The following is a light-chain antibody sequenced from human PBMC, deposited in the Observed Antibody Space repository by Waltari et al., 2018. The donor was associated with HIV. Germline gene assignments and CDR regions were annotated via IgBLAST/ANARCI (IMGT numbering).Light chain of an antibody. CDR3: ATWDDTGDGPMV. CDR1: VSTIGTNT. J-gene: IGLJ6*01. V-gene: IGLV1-44*01. Sequence: QYVLTQPTSASGPPGQMVTIPCSGSVSTIGTNTVQSYQHFPGTAPKLLIYSSNQVSSGVPDRFSASKSGTSASLTISGLQSEDEAHYFCATWDDTGDGPMVFG. CDR2: SSN.